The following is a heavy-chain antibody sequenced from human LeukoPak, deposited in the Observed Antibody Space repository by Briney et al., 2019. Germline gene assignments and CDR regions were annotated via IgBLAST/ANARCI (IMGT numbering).Heavy chain of an antibody. CDR2: IKLDGSEK. D-gene: IGHD3-3*01. CDR3: ARDQYDTWSRRGNFDS. Sequence: GGSLRLSCAASGFTFSGYAMSWVRQAPGKGLEWVASIKLDGSEKNYVDSVKGRFTISRDNTKNSLYLQMNSLRVEDTAVFYCARDQYDTWSRRGNFDSWGQGTLVIVPS. CDR1: GFTFSGYA. V-gene: IGHV3-7*03. J-gene: IGHJ4*02.